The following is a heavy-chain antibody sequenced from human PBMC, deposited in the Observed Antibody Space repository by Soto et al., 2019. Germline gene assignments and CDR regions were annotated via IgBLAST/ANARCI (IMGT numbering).Heavy chain of an antibody. V-gene: IGHV6-1*01. CDR1: GDSVSSNSAA. CDR3: ASGWYDFDY. D-gene: IGHD6-19*01. Sequence: PSQTLSLTCAISGDSVSSNSAAWNWIRQSPSRGXEXLXXXYXRXXXYXXXXVSVKSRITINPDTSKNQFSLQLNSVPPEDTAVYYCASGWYDFDYWGQGTLVTVSS. J-gene: IGHJ4*02. CDR2: XYXRXXXYX.